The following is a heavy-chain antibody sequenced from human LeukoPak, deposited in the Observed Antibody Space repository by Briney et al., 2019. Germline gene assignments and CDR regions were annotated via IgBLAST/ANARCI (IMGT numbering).Heavy chain of an antibody. CDR3: ARGGYSYGPATLGALDI. D-gene: IGHD5-18*01. V-gene: IGHV3-74*01. Sequence: GGSLRLSCAASGFTFSDYCMHWVRQTPGKGLVCVSRINGDGSRTNYEDSVKGRFTISRDNAKNTLFLQMNSLRAEDTAVYYCARGGYSYGPATLGALDIWGQGTMVPVSS. J-gene: IGHJ3*02. CDR1: GFTFSDYC. CDR2: INGDGSRT.